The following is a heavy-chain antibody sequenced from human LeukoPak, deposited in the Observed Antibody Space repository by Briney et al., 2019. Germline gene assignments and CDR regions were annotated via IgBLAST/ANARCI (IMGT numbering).Heavy chain of an antibody. CDR1: GFTFSSYG. CDR2: IRYDGSNK. D-gene: IGHD3-10*01. CDR3: AKDESGGGWFGELLPYYYYYGMDV. V-gene: IGHV3-30*02. Sequence: GGSLRLSCAASGFTFSSYGMHWVRHAPGKGLEWVAFIRYDGSNKYYADSVKGRFTISRDNSKNTLYLQMNSPRAEDTAVYYCAKDESGGGWFGELLPYYYYYGMDVWGQGTTVTVSS. J-gene: IGHJ6*02.